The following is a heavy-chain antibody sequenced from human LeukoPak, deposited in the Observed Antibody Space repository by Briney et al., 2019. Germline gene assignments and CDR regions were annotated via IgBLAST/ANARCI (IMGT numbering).Heavy chain of an antibody. CDR1: GFTFSSYG. CDR2: VWYDGSNK. D-gene: IGHD3-22*01. CDR3: ARVRSGYSFGDY. Sequence: GRSLRLSCAASGFTFSSYGMHWVRQAPGKGLEWVAVVWYDGSNKYYADSVKGRFTISRDNSKNTLYLQMNSLRAEDTAVYYCARVRSGYSFGDYWGQGTLVTVSS. V-gene: IGHV3-33*01. J-gene: IGHJ4*02.